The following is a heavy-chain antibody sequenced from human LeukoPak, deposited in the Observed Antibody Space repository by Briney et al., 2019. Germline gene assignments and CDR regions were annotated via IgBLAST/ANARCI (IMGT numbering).Heavy chain of an antibody. CDR3: AGGVLDGSFDY. CDR2: INSDGSST. Sequence: GGSQRLSCAASGFTFSSYWMHWVRQAPGKGLVWVSRINSDGSSTSYADSVKGRFTISRDNAKNTLYLQMNSLRAEDTAVYYCAGGVLDGSFDYRGQGTLVTVSS. J-gene: IGHJ4*02. CDR1: GFTFSSYW. D-gene: IGHD3-16*01. V-gene: IGHV3-74*01.